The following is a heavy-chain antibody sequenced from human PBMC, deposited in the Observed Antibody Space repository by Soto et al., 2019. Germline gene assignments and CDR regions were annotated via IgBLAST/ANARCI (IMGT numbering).Heavy chain of an antibody. CDR3: ARLYSSSCN. Sequence: QVQLVQSGAEVKKPGASVKVSCKASGYTFTSYDINWVRQATGQGLEWMGWMNPNSGNTGYAQKFQGRVTMTRNTSISTAYMHLSSMRYEETAVYYCARLYSSSCNWGQGTPVTVSS. V-gene: IGHV1-8*01. D-gene: IGHD6-6*01. CDR1: GYTFTSYD. J-gene: IGHJ4*02. CDR2: MNPNSGNT.